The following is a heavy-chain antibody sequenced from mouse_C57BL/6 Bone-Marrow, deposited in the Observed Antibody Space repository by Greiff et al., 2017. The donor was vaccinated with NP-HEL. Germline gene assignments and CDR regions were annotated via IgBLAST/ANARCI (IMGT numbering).Heavy chain of an antibody. D-gene: IGHD1-1*01. J-gene: IGHJ4*01. CDR1: GYAFSSYW. CDR2: IYPGDGDT. CDR3: ARVMILRGDY. Sequence: QVQLKQSGAELVKPGASVKISCKASGYAFSSYWMNWVKQRPGKGLEWIGQIYPGDGDTNYNGKFKGKATLTEDKSSSTAYMQLSSLTSEDSAVYFCARVMILRGDYWGQGTSVTVSS. V-gene: IGHV1-80*01.